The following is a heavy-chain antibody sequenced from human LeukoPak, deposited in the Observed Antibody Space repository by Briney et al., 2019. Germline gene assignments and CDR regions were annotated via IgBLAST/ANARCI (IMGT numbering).Heavy chain of an antibody. CDR1: GFTFSSYN. CDR3: ARGEVHYYGSGSDY. J-gene: IGHJ4*02. D-gene: IGHD3-10*01. V-gene: IGHV3-21*01. CDR2: ISSSSSYI. Sequence: GGSLRLSCAASGFTFSSYNMNWVRQAPGKGLEWVSSISSSSSYIYYADSVKGRFTISRHNAKNSLYLQMNSLRAEDTAVYYCARGEVHYYGSGSDYWGQGTLVTVSS.